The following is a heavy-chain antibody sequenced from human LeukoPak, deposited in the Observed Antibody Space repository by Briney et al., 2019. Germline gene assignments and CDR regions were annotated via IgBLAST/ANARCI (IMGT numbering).Heavy chain of an antibody. D-gene: IGHD3-3*01. J-gene: IGHJ2*01. V-gene: IGHV4-59*12. CDR3: ARGILEYYYFDL. Sequence: SETLSLTCTVSGGSISSYYWSWIRQPAGKRLEWIGEIHYRGSTTYNPSLRSRVTISRDTSENQFSLKLSSVTAADTAVYYCARGILEYYYFDLWGRGTLVTVSS. CDR2: IHYRGST. CDR1: GGSISSYY.